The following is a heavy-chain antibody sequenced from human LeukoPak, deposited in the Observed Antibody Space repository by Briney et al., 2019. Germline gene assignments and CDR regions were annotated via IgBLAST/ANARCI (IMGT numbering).Heavy chain of an antibody. V-gene: IGHV4-59*12. CDR2: IYYSGST. J-gene: IGHJ3*02. Sequence: SETLSLTCTVSGGSISSYYWSWIRQPPGKGLEWIGYIYYSGSTNYNPSLKSRVTISVDKSKNQFSLKLSSVAAADTAVYYCARRITMIVGAFDIWGQGTMVTVSS. CDR3: ARRITMIVGAFDI. CDR1: GGSISSYY. D-gene: IGHD3-22*01.